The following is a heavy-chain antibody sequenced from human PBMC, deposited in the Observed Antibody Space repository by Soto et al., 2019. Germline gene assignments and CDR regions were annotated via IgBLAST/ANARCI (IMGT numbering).Heavy chain of an antibody. V-gene: IGHV4-34*01. CDR2: INHSGST. CDR3: ARVVAVAGTGSDYYYGMDV. Sequence: QVQLQQWGAGLLKPSETLSLTCAVYGGSFSGYYWSWIRQPPGKGLEWIGEINHSGSTNYNPSLKSRFTTSVDTSKNQFSLKLSSVTAADTAVYYCARVVAVAGTGSDYYYGMDVWGQGTTVTVSS. CDR1: GGSFSGYY. J-gene: IGHJ6*02. D-gene: IGHD6-19*01.